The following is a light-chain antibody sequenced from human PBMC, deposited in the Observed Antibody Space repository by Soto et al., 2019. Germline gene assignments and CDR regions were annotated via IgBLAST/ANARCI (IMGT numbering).Light chain of an antibody. CDR1: SSDVGGYDL. Sequence: QSALTQPASVSGSPGQSITISCTGTSSDVGGYDLVSWFQLHPAKAPRLMIYEVTKRPSGVSDRFSGSKSGNTASLTISGLQSEDEGKYCCSSYAGSYFLFRGGTKVTGL. V-gene: IGLV2-23*02. CDR3: SSYAGSYFL. J-gene: IGLJ2*01. CDR2: EVT.